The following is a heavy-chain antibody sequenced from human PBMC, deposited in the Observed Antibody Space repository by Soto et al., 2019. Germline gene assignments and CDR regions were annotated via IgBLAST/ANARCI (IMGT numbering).Heavy chain of an antibody. D-gene: IGHD3-16*01. CDR3: AHIPNYYQYDWFDP. Sequence: QITLKESGPTLVKPTQTLTLTCTFSGFSLTTRGVGVGWIRQPPGKALECLALIYWDDDKRYSSSLQSRLSIAKDTSKSQVVLTMTNVDPVDTATYYCAHIPNYYQYDWFDPWGQGTLVSVSS. V-gene: IGHV2-5*02. J-gene: IGHJ5*02. CDR1: GFSLTTRGVG. CDR2: IYWDDDK.